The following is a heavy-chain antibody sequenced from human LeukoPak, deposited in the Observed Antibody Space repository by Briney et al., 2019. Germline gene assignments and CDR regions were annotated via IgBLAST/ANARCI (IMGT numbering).Heavy chain of an antibody. CDR2: ISYDGSNK. CDR1: GFTFSSYG. V-gene: IGHV3-30*18. J-gene: IGHJ4*02. Sequence: GGSLRLSCVASGFTFSSYGMHWVRQAPGKGLEWVAVISYDGSNKYYADSVKGRFTISRDNSKNTLYLQMNSLRAEDTAVYYCAKYSSSWSNWGQGTLVTVSS. CDR3: AKYSSSWSN. D-gene: IGHD6-13*01.